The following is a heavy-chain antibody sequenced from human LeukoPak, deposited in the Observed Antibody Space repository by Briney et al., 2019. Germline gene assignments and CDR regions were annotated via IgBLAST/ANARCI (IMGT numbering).Heavy chain of an antibody. J-gene: IGHJ5*02. Sequence: PGGSLRLSCAASGITFSSYAMSWVRQAPGKGLEWVSAISGSGGSTYYADSVKGRFTISRDNSKNTLYLQMNSLRAEDTAVYYCAKDEQPRLLWFGETTRWFDPWGQGTLVTVSS. CDR2: ISGSGGST. CDR3: AKDEQPRLLWFGETTRWFDP. V-gene: IGHV3-23*01. D-gene: IGHD3-10*01. CDR1: GITFSSYA.